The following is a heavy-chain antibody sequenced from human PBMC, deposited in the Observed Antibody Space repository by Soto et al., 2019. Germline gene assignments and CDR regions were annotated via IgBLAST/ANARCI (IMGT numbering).Heavy chain of an antibody. D-gene: IGHD2-2*02. CDR3: AKNRVPAVISGGMDV. J-gene: IGHJ6*02. Sequence: PGGSLRLSGSASGFTFSSYAVHWVRQAPGKGLEYVSAISSNGNSTYYADSVKGRFTISRDNSKNTVYLQMRSLRTEATAVYYCAKNRVPAVISGGMDVWGQGTTVTVPS. CDR1: GFTFSSYA. CDR2: ISSNGNST. V-gene: IGHV3-64D*06.